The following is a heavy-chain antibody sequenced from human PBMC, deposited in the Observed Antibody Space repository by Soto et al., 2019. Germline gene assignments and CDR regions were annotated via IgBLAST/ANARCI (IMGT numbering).Heavy chain of an antibody. CDR3: AAVLTYYYGSGRYSGYGMDV. D-gene: IGHD3-10*01. CDR1: GFTFTNSA. Sequence: SVKVSCKASGFTFTNSAVQWVRQARGRRLEWIGWIVVGSGNTNDEQEFQERVTITSDMSTSTAYMELSSLRPEDTAVYYCAAVLTYYYGSGRYSGYGMDVWGQGTTVTVSS. V-gene: IGHV1-58*01. CDR2: IVVGSGNT. J-gene: IGHJ6*02.